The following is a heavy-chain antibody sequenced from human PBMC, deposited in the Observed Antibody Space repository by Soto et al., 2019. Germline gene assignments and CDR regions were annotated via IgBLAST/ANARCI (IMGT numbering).Heavy chain of an antibody. CDR1: GGSISSGGYY. Sequence: KTSETLSLTCTVSGGSISSGGYYWSWIRQHPGKGLEWIGYIYYSGTTYYNPSLKSRVTISVDTSKNQFSLKLSSVRAADTAVYYCARARNYDILTGYYTRAWYFELWGRGTLVTVSS. J-gene: IGHJ2*01. D-gene: IGHD3-9*01. CDR2: IYYSGTT. V-gene: IGHV4-31*03. CDR3: ARARNYDILTGYYTRAWYFEL.